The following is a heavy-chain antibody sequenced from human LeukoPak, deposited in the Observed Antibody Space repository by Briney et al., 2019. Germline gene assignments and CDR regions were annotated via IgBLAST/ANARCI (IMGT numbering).Heavy chain of an antibody. CDR3: AKARAVVITTIGY. V-gene: IGHV3-30*18. J-gene: IGHJ4*02. D-gene: IGHD3-22*01. CDR1: GFTFSSYG. Sequence: PGGSLRLSCAASGFTFSSYGMHWVRQAPGKGLEWVAVISYDGSNKYYADSVKGRFTISRDNSKNTLYLQMNSLRAEDTAVYYCAKARAVVITTIGYWGQGTLVTVSS. CDR2: ISYDGSNK.